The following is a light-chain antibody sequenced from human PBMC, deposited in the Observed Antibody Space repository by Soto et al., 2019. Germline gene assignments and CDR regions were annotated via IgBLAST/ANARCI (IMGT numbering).Light chain of an antibody. V-gene: IGLV1-44*01. Sequence: QSVLTQPPSASGTPGQRVTISCSGSSSNIGSNSVNWYQQLPKTAPKLLIYSDNQRPSGVPDRFSGYKSGTSASLAINGLQSEDEADYYCAAWDDSLTGVVFGGGTKLTVL. J-gene: IGLJ2*01. CDR3: AAWDDSLTGVV. CDR1: SSNIGSNS. CDR2: SDN.